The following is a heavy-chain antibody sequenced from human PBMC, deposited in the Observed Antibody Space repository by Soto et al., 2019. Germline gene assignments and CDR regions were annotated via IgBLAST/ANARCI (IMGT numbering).Heavy chain of an antibody. V-gene: IGHV3-74*01. Sequence: EVQLVESGGGLVQPGGSLRLSCAASGFTFSSYWMHWVRQAPGKGLVWVSRLKSDGSGTTYADSVKGRLTISRDNAKNTLYLQMNSVRAEDTAVYDCVRGDGDYYDGNGYLGRHWGQGTLVTVSS. D-gene: IGHD3-22*01. CDR3: VRGDGDYYDGNGYLGRH. CDR2: LKSDGSGT. J-gene: IGHJ4*02. CDR1: GFTFSSYW.